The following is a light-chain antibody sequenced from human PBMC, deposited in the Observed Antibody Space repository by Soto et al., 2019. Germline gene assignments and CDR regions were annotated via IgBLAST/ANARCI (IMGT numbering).Light chain of an antibody. CDR3: QQSYSTPRT. CDR1: QSISSY. CDR2: AAP. J-gene: IGKJ1*01. Sequence: DIQMTQSPSSLSSSVGDRVTITCRASQSISSYLNWYQQKPGKAPKLLIYAAPSLQSGVPSRFSGSGSVKCFTRTISSLQPEDFATYYCQQSYSTPRTLGQWTKV. V-gene: IGKV1-39*01.